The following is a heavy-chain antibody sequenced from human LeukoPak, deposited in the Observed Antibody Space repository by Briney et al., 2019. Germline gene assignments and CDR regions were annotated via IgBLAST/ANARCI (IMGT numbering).Heavy chain of an antibody. J-gene: IGHJ4*02. Sequence: SAGSLRLSCAASGFTFSSYAMSWVRQAPGKGLEWVSGISGSGGSTYYADSVRGRFTISRDNSKNTLYLQMNSLRAVDTAVYYCAKGYDTIWYYFDYWGQGTLVTVSS. V-gene: IGHV3-23*01. CDR1: GFTFSSYA. D-gene: IGHD6-13*01. CDR3: AKGYDTIWYYFDY. CDR2: ISGSGGST.